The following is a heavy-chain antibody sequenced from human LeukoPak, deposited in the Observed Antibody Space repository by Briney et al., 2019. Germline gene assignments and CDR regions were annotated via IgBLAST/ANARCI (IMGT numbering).Heavy chain of an antibody. Sequence: GGALRLSCAASGFTFSSYSMNWVRQAPGKGLEWVSYISSSSSTIYYADSVKGRFTISSDNAKNSLYVQMNSLRAEDTAVYYCATHELKDAFDIWGQGTMVTVSS. J-gene: IGHJ3*02. D-gene: IGHD3-10*01. CDR3: ATHELKDAFDI. CDR1: GFTFSSYS. CDR2: ISSSSSTI. V-gene: IGHV3-48*01.